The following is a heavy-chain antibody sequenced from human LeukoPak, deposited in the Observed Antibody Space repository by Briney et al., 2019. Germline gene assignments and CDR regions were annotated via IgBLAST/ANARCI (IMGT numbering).Heavy chain of an antibody. CDR1: GGSISSYY. J-gene: IGHJ4*02. CDR2: IYYSGST. Sequence: SETLSLTCTVSGGSISSYYWSWIRQPPGKGLEWIGYIYYSGSTNYNPSLKSRVTISVDTSKNQFSLKLSSVTAADTAVYFCARKEVAAPYHFDYWGQGTLVTVSS. V-gene: IGHV4-59*12. D-gene: IGHD1-26*01. CDR3: ARKEVAAPYHFDY.